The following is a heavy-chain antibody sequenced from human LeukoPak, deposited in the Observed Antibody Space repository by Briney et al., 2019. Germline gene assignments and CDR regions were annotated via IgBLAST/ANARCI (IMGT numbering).Heavy chain of an antibody. J-gene: IGHJ5*02. Sequence: GSSVKVSCKASGGTFSSYAISWVRQAPGQGREWMGGIIPIFGTANYAQKFHGRVTITADESTSTAYMELSSLRSEDTAVYYCAASSSWYVVGWFDPWGQGTLVTVSS. CDR2: IIPIFGTA. D-gene: IGHD6-13*01. CDR3: AASSSWYVVGWFDP. CDR1: GGTFSSYA. V-gene: IGHV1-69*01.